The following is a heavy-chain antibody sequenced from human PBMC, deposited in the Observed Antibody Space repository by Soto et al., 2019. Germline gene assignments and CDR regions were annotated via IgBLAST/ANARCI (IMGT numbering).Heavy chain of an antibody. CDR2: TYYRSKWYN. D-gene: IGHD3-16*01. CDR3: ESWGWSNDAFDI. J-gene: IGHJ3*02. Sequence: SQTLSLTCAISGDSVSSNSAAWNWIRQSPSRGLEWLGRTYYRSKWYNDYAVSVKSRIIINPDTSKNQFSLQLKSVTPEDTAVYYCESWGWSNDAFDIWGQGTMVTISS. V-gene: IGHV6-1*01. CDR1: GDSVSSNSAA.